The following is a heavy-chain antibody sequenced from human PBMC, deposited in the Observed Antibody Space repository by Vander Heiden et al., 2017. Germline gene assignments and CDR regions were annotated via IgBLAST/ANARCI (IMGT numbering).Heavy chain of an antibody. CDR2: IRSSSDYK. CDR1: GFTFSSHG. J-gene: IGHJ3*01. CDR3: ALVEGGVATHDAVAF. Sequence: VQLVESGRGPVNPGGSLRLSCAASGFTFSSHGMHWVRQAPGKGQEWASSIRSSSDYKYNADAGKCLFATSRENARNSVYQQMNRLQAEETAVYYCALVEGGVATHDAVAFWGHVPMVTVFS. V-gene: IGHV3-21*01. D-gene: IGHD5-12*01.